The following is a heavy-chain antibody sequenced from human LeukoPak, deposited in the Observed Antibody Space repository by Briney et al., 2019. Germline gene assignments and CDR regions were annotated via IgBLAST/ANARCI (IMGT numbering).Heavy chain of an antibody. CDR3: AGVKAVGNSFDY. CDR2: IDWDDDK. CDR1: GFSLRTSGVC. J-gene: IGHJ4*01. Sequence: SGPALVKSTQTLTLTCTFSGFSLRTSGVCVNWIRQPPGKALEWLARIDWDDDKYYTTSLKTRLTISKDTSKDQVVLTMTNVDPMDTATYYCAGVKAVGNSFDYWGQGTLVTVSS. D-gene: IGHD6-19*01. V-gene: IGHV2-70*11.